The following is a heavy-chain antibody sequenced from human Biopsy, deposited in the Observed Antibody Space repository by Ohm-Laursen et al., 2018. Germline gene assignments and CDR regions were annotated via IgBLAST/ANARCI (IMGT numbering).Heavy chain of an antibody. Sequence: ASVKVSCKASGYTFTDYSLHWVRQAPGQGLEWMGWVNPNSGATNYAQKFQGRVTMTSDTSISTAYIELRRLISDDTAVYFCARDRMVTIITLFRADTFDIWGQGTLVSVSS. CDR1: GYTFTDYS. D-gene: IGHD3-10*01. V-gene: IGHV1-2*02. J-gene: IGHJ3*02. CDR2: VNPNSGAT. CDR3: ARDRMVTIITLFRADTFDI.